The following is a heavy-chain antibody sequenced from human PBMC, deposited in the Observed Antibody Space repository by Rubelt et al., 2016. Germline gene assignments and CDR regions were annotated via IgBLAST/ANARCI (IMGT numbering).Heavy chain of an antibody. J-gene: IGHJ4*02. CDR1: GGSITSSSHY. CDR2: IHYRGPI. Sequence: QLHLQESGPGLVKPSETLSLTCTVSGGSITSSSHYWAWIRQPPGTGLEWIASIHYRGPITSTPPLPSRLPISLDTSASQFSLKLKSVTAAETAIYYGARDFGDFRTDFWGQGTLVTVSS. D-gene: IGHD3-16*01. CDR3: ARDFGDFRTDF. V-gene: IGHV4-39*07.